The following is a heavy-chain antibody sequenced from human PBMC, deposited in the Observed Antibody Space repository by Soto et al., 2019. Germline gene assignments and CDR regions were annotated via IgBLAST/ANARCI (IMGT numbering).Heavy chain of an antibody. V-gene: IGHV3-23*01. CDR3: AKKLAPGYSAFDS. CDR1: GFTISDNA. Sequence: EVQLLESGGGLVQPGGSQRLSCAASGFTISDNAMSWVRQAPGKGLEWVSSSIGRDGATNYADSVKGRFTISRDNSKNTLYLQMNSLRAEDTAVYYCAKKLAPGYSAFDSWGQGTLVTVSS. CDR2: SIGRDGAT. D-gene: IGHD6-13*01. J-gene: IGHJ4*02.